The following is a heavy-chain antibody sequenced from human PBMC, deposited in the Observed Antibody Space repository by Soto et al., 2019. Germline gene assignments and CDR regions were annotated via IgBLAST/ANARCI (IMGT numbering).Heavy chain of an antibody. V-gene: IGHV4-30-4*01. Sequence: SETLSLTCTVSGGSISSGDYYWSGIRQPPGKGLEWIGYIYYSGSTYYNPSLKSRVTISVDTSKNQFSLKLSSVTAAGTAVYYCARDLWFGELHYGMDVWGQGTTVTVSS. CDR1: GGSISSGDYY. CDR2: IYYSGST. CDR3: ARDLWFGELHYGMDV. D-gene: IGHD3-10*01. J-gene: IGHJ6*02.